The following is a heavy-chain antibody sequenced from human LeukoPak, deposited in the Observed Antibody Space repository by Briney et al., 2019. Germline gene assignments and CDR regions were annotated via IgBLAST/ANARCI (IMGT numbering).Heavy chain of an antibody. V-gene: IGHV1-69*04. Sequence: SVKVSCKASGCTFSSYAISWVRQAPGRGLEWMGRIIPILGIANYAQKFQGRVTITADKSTSTAYMGLNRLRSEGPAGDDWPRDQGSDYYGMDVWGQGTTVTVSS. CDR2: IIPILGIA. CDR3: PRDQGSDYYGMDV. J-gene: IGHJ6*02. CDR1: GCTFSSYA.